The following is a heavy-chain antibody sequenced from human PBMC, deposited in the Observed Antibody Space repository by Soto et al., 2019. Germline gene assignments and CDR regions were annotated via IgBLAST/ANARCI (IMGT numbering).Heavy chain of an antibody. CDR2: IYYSGSI. D-gene: IGHD3-22*01. CDR3: ARYYYDSSGYFLSLDH. J-gene: IGHJ4*02. V-gene: IGHV4-30-4*01. Sequence: SETLSLTCTVSGGSISSGDYFWGWVRQPPGKGLEWIWYIYYSGSIYYNPSLKSRATISVDTSKNQFSLKLSSVTAADTAVYYCARYYYDSSGYFLSLDHWGQGTLVTVSS. CDR1: GGSISSGDYF.